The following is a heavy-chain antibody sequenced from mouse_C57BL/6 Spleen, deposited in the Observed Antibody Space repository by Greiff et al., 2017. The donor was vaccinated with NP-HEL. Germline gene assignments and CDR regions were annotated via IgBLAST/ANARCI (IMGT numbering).Heavy chain of an antibody. CDR3: ARGGLEYYGSSDYWYFDV. CDR2: ILPGSGST. Sequence: VQLHQSGAELMKPGASVKLSCKATGYTFTGYWIEWVKQRPGHGLEWIGEILPGSGSTNYNEKFKGKATFTADTSSNTAYMQLSSLTTEDSAIYYCARGGLEYYGSSDYWYFDVWGTGTTVTVSS. D-gene: IGHD1-1*01. J-gene: IGHJ1*03. V-gene: IGHV1-9*01. CDR1: GYTFTGYW.